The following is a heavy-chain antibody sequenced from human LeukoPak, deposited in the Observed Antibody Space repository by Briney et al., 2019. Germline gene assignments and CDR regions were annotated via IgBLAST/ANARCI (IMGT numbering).Heavy chain of an antibody. CDR3: AKSGYNRFDY. J-gene: IGHJ4*02. V-gene: IGHV3-53*01. D-gene: IGHD5-24*01. CDR2: IYSGGST. Sequence: PGGSLRLSCAASGFTFSDYYMSWVRQAPGKGLEWVSIIYSGGSTFYADSVKGRFTISRDNSKNTLYLQMNSLRAEDTAVYYCAKSGYNRFDYWGQGTLVTVSS. CDR1: GFTFSDYY.